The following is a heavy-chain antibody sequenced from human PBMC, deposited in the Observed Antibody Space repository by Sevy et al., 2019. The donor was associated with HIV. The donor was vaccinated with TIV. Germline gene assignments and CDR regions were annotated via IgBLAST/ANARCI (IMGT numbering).Heavy chain of an antibody. CDR3: AKGGGGPYDPDEIGYYFYYYNMDV. J-gene: IGHJ6*03. D-gene: IGHD3-22*01. V-gene: IGHV3-23*01. CDR2: ISGSGTRT. Sequence: GGSLRLSCAVSGFSFDSYGMTWVRQAPGKGLEWVSGISGSGTRTYYADSVKGRFIISRDNSKNTLYLQMNSLRSEDTAIYYCAKGGGGPYDPDEIGYYFYYYNMDVWGKGTTVTVSS. CDR1: GFSFDSYG.